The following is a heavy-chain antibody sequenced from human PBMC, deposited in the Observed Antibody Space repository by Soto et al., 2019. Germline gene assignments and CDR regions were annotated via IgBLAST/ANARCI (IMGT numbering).Heavy chain of an antibody. D-gene: IGHD3-10*01. CDR3: ARDRGWFGELQNPEYYYYYYMDV. V-gene: IGHV3-66*01. Sequence: GGSLGLSCAASGFTVSSTYMSWVRQAPGKGLEWVSVIYSGGSTYYADSVKGRFTISRDNSKNTLYLQMNSLRAEDTAVYYCARDRGWFGELQNPEYYYYYYMDVWGKGTTVTVS. J-gene: IGHJ6*03. CDR2: IYSGGST. CDR1: GFTVSSTY.